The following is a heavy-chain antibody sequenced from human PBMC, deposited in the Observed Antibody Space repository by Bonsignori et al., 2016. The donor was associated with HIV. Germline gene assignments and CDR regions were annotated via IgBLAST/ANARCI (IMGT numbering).Heavy chain of an antibody. J-gene: IGHJ4*02. V-gene: IGHV1-18*01. D-gene: IGHD2-8*02. Sequence: ASVKVSCKASGYTFTDYGIGWLRQAPGQAPEWMGWISIYNGNAHYAQSLQGRVSMTRDTSTSTVYMELRNLRSDDTAVYYCARDYWLTGDFDHWGQGTLVTVSS. CDR1: GYTFTDYG. CDR3: ARDYWLTGDFDH. CDR2: ISIYNGNA.